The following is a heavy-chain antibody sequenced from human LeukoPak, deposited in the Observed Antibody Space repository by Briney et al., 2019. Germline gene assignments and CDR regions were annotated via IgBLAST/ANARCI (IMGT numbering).Heavy chain of an antibody. D-gene: IGHD1-26*01. CDR1: GGSISSGGYY. V-gene: IGHV4-30-2*01. J-gene: IGHJ6*03. CDR3: AREGAAQERYYYYYMDV. CDR2: IYHSGST. Sequence: PSETLSLTCTVSGGSISSGGYYWSWIRQPPGKGLEWIGYIYHSGSTYYNPSLKSRVTISVDTSKNQFSLKLSSVTAADTAVYYCAREGAAQERYYYYYMDVWGKGTTVTVSS.